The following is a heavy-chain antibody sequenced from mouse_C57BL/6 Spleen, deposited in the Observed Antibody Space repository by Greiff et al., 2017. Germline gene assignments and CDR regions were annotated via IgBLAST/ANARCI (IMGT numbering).Heavy chain of an antibody. CDR1: GYTFTDYN. V-gene: IGHV1-18*01. J-gene: IGHJ1*03. Sequence: EVQLQQSGPELVKPGASVKIPCKASGYTFTDYNMDWVKQSHGKSLEWIGDINPNNGGTIYNQKFKGKATLTVDKSSSTAYMERRSLTSEDTAVYYCARELRLRWYFDVWGTGTTVTVSS. CDR2: INPNNGGT. D-gene: IGHD3-2*02. CDR3: ARELRLRWYFDV.